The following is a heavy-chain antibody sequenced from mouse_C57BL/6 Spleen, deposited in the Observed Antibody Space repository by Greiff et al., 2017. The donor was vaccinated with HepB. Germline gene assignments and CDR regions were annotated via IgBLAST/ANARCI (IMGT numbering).Heavy chain of an antibody. CDR3: ARCITTVVGAMDY. Sequence: QVQLQQPGAELVKPGASVKLSCKASGYTFTSYWMHWVKQRPGQGLEWIGMIHPNSGSTNYNEKFKSKATLTVDKSSSTAYMQLSSLTSEDSAVYYCARCITTVVGAMDYWGQGTSVTVSS. D-gene: IGHD1-1*01. CDR1: GYTFTSYW. V-gene: IGHV1-64*01. CDR2: IHPNSGST. J-gene: IGHJ4*01.